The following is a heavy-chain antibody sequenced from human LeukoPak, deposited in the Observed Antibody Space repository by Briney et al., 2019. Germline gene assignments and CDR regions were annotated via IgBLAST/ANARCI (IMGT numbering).Heavy chain of an antibody. J-gene: IGHJ4*02. CDR3: SRQRSLVTAARN. V-gene: IGHV5-51*01. CDR1: GFSLTNYW. D-gene: IGHD6-13*01. Sequence: GESLKISCHGSGFSLTNYWIGWVRQKPGKGLEWMGIIYPGDSDTRYSPSFQGQVTISVDKSISTAYLQWSSLKASDSAMYYCSRQRSLVTAARNWGQGTLVTVSS. CDR2: IYPGDSDT.